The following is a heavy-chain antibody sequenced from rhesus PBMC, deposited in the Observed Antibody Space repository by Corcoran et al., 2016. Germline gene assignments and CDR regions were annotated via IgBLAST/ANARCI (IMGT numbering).Heavy chain of an antibody. V-gene: IGHV4-65*01. D-gene: IGHD1-26*01. Sequence: QVQLQESGPGLVKPSETLSLTCAVSGGSVSSSNWWSWIRQPPGKGLEWIGYMSGSSGSSSYNPSRKCRVTISTDTSKNQFSLKLSSVTAADTAVYYCARQDWNYRFDYWGQGVLVTVSS. CDR1: GGSVSSSNW. J-gene: IGHJ4*01. CDR2: MSGSSGSS. CDR3: ARQDWNYRFDY.